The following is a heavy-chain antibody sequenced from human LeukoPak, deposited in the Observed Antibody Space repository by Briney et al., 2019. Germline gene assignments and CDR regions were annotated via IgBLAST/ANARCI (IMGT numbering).Heavy chain of an antibody. J-gene: IGHJ4*02. CDR2: IYWDDDK. Sequence: SGPTLVKPTQTLTLTCTFSGFSLCTSGVGVGWIRQPPGKALEWLALIYWDDDKRYSPSLKSRLTITKDTSKNQVVLTTTNMDPVDTATYYCALVISSQYYFDYWGQGTLVTVSS. CDR1: GFSLCTSGVG. CDR3: ALVISSQYYFDY. V-gene: IGHV2-5*02. D-gene: IGHD3-16*02.